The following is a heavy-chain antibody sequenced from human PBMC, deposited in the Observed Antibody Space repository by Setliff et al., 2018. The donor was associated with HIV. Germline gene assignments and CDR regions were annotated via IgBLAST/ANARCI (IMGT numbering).Heavy chain of an antibody. Sequence: PGGSLRLSCAASGFTFSSYWMSWVRQAPGKGLEWVANIKQDGSEKYYVDSVKGRFTVSRDNAKNSLYLQMNSLRAEDTAVYYCARDPRSSGWYYFDYWGQGTLVTVSS. CDR2: IKQDGSEK. D-gene: IGHD6-19*01. CDR3: ARDPRSSGWYYFDY. V-gene: IGHV3-7*01. CDR1: GFTFSSYW. J-gene: IGHJ4*02.